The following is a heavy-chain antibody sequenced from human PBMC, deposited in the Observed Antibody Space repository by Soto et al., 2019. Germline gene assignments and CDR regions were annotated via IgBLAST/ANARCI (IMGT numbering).Heavy chain of an antibody. J-gene: IGHJ5*02. CDR2: IYHSGST. D-gene: IGHD3-3*01. Sequence: PSETLSLTCAVSGGSISSGGYSWSWIRQPPGKGLEWIGYIYHSGSTYYNPSLKSRVTISVDRSKNQFSLKLSSVTAADTAVYYCARARDDFWSGFGNWFDPWGQGTLVTVSS. V-gene: IGHV4-30-2*01. CDR3: ARARDDFWSGFGNWFDP. CDR1: GGSISSGGYS.